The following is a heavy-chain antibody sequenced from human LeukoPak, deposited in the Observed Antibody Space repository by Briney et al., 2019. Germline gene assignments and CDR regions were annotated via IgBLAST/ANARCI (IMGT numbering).Heavy chain of an antibody. J-gene: IGHJ5*02. CDR1: DGSISSYY. Sequence: PSETLSLTCTVSDGSISSYYWSWIRQPAGKGLEWIGRIYTSGSTDYNPSLKSRVTMSVDTSKNQSSLKLSSVTAADTAVYYCARDSGTTGEVKFDPWGQGTLVTVSS. CDR2: IYTSGST. D-gene: IGHD3-10*01. V-gene: IGHV4-4*07. CDR3: ARDSGTTGEVKFDP.